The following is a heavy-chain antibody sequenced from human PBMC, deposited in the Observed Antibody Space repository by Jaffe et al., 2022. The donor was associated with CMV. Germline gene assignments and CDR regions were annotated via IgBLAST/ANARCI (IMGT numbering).Heavy chain of an antibody. J-gene: IGHJ3*01. CDR1: GFTFSSYA. CDR3: AKDEGLRGYSYGSPQPDAFDV. D-gene: IGHD5-18*01. V-gene: IGHV3-23*01. CDR2: IRGSGSNT. Sequence: EVQLLESGGGLVQPGGSLRLSCAASGFTFSSYAMSWVRQAPGKGLEWVSSIRGSGSNTYYADSVKGRFTISRDNSKNTLWLQMNSLRAEDTAVYYCAKDEGLRGYSYGSPQPDAFDVWGQGTMVTVSS.